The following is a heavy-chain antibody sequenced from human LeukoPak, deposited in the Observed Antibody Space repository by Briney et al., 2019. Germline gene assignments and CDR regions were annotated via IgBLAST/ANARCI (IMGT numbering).Heavy chain of an antibody. J-gene: IGHJ4*02. Sequence: PGGALRLSCAASGFIFSEYAMRWVRQAPGKGLVWVSRIISDGSTTDYADSVKGRFTISRDNAKNTLYLQMNSLRDEDTAMYYCTRDRARAGGEILDYWGQGTLVTVSS. CDR1: GFIFSEYA. V-gene: IGHV3-74*01. CDR3: TRDRARAGGEILDY. CDR2: IISDGSTT. D-gene: IGHD3-10*01.